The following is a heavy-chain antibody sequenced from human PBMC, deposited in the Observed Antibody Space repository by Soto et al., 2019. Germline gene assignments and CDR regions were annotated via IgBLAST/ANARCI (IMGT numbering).Heavy chain of an antibody. CDR3: AGDHDYPVGLRFGP. Sequence: QVQLQESGPGLVKPSQTLSLTCTVSGGSISSGGYYWSWIRQHPGKGLEWIGYIYDSGSTYYNPSLKSRVTISVDTSKNQLSLKLSSVAAADTAVYYCAGDHDYPVGLRFGPWGQGTLVTVSS. V-gene: IGHV4-31*03. J-gene: IGHJ5*02. D-gene: IGHD5-12*01. CDR1: GGSISSGGYY. CDR2: IYDSGST.